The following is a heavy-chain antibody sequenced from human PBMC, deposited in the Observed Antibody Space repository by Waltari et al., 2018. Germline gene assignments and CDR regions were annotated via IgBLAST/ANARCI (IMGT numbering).Heavy chain of an antibody. CDR3: AIDLAAADNAYYYYYYGMDV. CDR2: INPNKGGT. J-gene: IGHJ6*02. D-gene: IGHD6-13*01. CDR1: GSTFTGYY. V-gene: IGHV1-2*02. Sequence: QVQLVQSGAEVKKPGASAQVSCKASGSTFTGYYMHWTRQAPGQGLAWMGWINPNKGGTNYAQKFQGRGTMTRDTSISTAYMELCRLGSDDTAVYYCAIDLAAADNAYYYYYYGMDVWGQGTTVTVSS.